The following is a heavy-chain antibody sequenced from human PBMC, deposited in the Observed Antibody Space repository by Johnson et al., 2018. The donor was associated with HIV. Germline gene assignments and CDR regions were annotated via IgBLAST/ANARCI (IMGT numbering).Heavy chain of an antibody. CDR2: INWNGGNT. Sequence: VQLVESGGGVLRPGASLRLSCEGFGFIFDDYGLNWVRQGPGKGLEWVSGINWNGGNTGYADSVKGRCTISRDNDKSSVYMQMNNLRAEDTAFYYCARRDSGGLRFDLWGQGTMVTVSS. CDR1: GFIFDDYG. CDR3: ARRDSGGLRFDL. V-gene: IGHV3-20*04. J-gene: IGHJ3*01. D-gene: IGHD1-26*01.